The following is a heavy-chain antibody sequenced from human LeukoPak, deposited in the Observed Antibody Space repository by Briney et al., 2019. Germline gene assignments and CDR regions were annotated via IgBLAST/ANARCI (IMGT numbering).Heavy chain of an antibody. J-gene: IGHJ3*02. D-gene: IGHD3-22*01. Sequence: PGGSLRLSCAASGFTFSSYEMNWVRQAPGKGLEWVSYISSGGSIIYYADSVKGRFTISRDNAKNSLYLEMNSLRAEDTAAYYCARESQSAYYFDSSSYEDAFDIWGQGTMVTVSS. CDR1: GFTFSSYE. CDR3: ARESQSAYYFDSSSYEDAFDI. V-gene: IGHV3-48*03. CDR2: ISSGGSII.